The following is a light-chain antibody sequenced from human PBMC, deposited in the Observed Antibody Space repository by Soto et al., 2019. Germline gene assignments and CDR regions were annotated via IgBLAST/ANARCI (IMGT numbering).Light chain of an antibody. CDR2: DAS. CDR1: QTVRNNY. CDR3: QQLSSYPLT. J-gene: IGKJ4*01. Sequence: EFVLTQSPGTLSLSPRARAPLSCRASQTVRNNYLAWYQQKPGQAPRLLIYDASSRATGIPDRFSGGGSGTDFTLTISRLEPEDFAVYYCQQLSSYPLTFGGGTKVDIK. V-gene: IGKV3-20*01.